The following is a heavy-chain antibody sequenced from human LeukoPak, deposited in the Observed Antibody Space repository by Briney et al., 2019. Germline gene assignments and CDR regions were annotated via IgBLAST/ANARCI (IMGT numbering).Heavy chain of an antibody. J-gene: IGHJ3*02. CDR3: ARDLGPHSSSPNSGAFDI. Sequence: GGSLRLSCAAAGFTFSDYYMSWIRQAPGKGLEWVSYITSSATTYYADSVKGRFTISRDNAKTSLYLQMNSLRAEDTAVYYCARDLGPHSSSPNSGAFDIWGQGTMVTVSS. V-gene: IGHV3-11*04. CDR2: ITSSATT. D-gene: IGHD6-6*01. CDR1: GFTFSDYY.